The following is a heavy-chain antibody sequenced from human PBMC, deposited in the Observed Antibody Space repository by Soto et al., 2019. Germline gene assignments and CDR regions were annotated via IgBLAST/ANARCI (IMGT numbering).Heavy chain of an antibody. Sequence: QVQLVQSGAEVKKPGASVKVSCKASGYTFTSYDINWVRQATGHGLEWMGWMNPNSGNTGYAQKFQGRVTMTRNTSIITAYIELSSLRSEDTAVYYCAREYYCSSTSCYNWFDPWGQGTLVTVSS. CDR1: GYTFTSYD. J-gene: IGHJ5*02. D-gene: IGHD2-2*01. V-gene: IGHV1-8*01. CDR2: MNPNSGNT. CDR3: AREYYCSSTSCYNWFDP.